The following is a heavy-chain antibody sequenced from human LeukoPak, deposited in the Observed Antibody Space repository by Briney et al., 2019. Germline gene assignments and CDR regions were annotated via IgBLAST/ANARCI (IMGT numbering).Heavy chain of an antibody. CDR3: ARVSLSTYGMDV. Sequence: TLSLTCTVSGGSISSGGYYWSWIRQHPGKGLEWIGYIYYSGSTYYNPSLKSRVTISVDTSKNQFSLKLSSVTAADTAVYYCARVSLSTYGMDVWGQGTTVTVSS. CDR2: IYYSGST. V-gene: IGHV4-31*02. D-gene: IGHD3-16*01. J-gene: IGHJ6*02. CDR1: GGSISSGGYY.